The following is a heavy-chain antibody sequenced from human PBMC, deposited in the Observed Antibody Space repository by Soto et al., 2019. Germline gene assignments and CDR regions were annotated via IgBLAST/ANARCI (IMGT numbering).Heavy chain of an antibody. Sequence: SETLSLTCAVSSGSISSNNWWSWVRQPPGKGLEWIGEIFHSGSTNYNPSLKSRVTISIDKSKNQFSLKLSSVTAADTAVYYCARYSSGWFDSWGQGTLVTVSS. J-gene: IGHJ5*01. CDR3: ARYSSGWFDS. CDR1: SGSISSNNW. CDR2: IFHSGST. V-gene: IGHV4-4*02. D-gene: IGHD3-22*01.